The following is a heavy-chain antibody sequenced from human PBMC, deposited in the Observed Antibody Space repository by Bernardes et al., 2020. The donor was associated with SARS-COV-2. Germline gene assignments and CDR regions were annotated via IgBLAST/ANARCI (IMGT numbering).Heavy chain of an antibody. V-gene: IGHV4-31*03. Sequence: SETLSLTCTVAGGSIESGGFFWSWIRQRPGKGLEWIGCVAKSGSSKHNPSLNSRVSISVDTSKNQFSLRLSSVSVADAGVYYCSRGPSLAVASWGMDVWGPGTTVTVS. CDR2: VAKSGSS. CDR3: SRGPSLAVASWGMDV. J-gene: IGHJ6*02. CDR1: GGSIESGGFF.